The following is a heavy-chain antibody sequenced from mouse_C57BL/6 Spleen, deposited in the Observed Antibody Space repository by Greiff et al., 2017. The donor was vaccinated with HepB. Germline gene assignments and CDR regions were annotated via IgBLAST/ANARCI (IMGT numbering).Heavy chain of an antibody. D-gene: IGHD2-1*01. Sequence: QVQLQQPGAELVKPGASVKLSCKASGYTFTSYWMHWVKQRPGQGLEWIGMIHPNSGSTNYNEKFKSKATLTVDKSSSTAYMQLSSLTSEDSAVYYCGTWGNYGYFDVWGTGTTVTVSS. CDR1: GYTFTSYW. V-gene: IGHV1-64*01. CDR3: GTWGNYGYFDV. CDR2: IHPNSGST. J-gene: IGHJ1*03.